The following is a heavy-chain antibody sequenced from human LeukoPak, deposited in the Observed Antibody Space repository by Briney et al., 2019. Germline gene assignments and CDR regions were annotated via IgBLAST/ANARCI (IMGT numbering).Heavy chain of an antibody. J-gene: IGHJ3*02. CDR2: ISHSGSN. D-gene: IGHD3-22*01. Sequence: PSETLSLTCAVYGCSFSSYYLSWIRQPPGKGLEWIWEISHSGSNNYNPSLKSRVTISVDTSKNQSSLKLSSVTAADTAVYYCARGGRKIVVPSYRDAFDIWGQGTMVTVSS. V-gene: IGHV4-34*01. CDR1: GCSFSSYY. CDR3: ARGGRKIVVPSYRDAFDI.